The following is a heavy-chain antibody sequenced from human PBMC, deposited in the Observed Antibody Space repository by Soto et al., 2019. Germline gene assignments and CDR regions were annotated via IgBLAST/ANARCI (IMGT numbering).Heavy chain of an antibody. CDR2: IKQDGSEK. V-gene: IGHV3-7*01. D-gene: IGHD3-3*01. CDR1: GFTFSSYW. Sequence: GGSLRLSCAASGFTFSSYWMSWVRQAPGKGLEWVANIKQDGSEKYYVDSVKGRFTISRDNAKNSLYLQMNSLRAEDTAVYYCARSEGRKYDFWSGYYVPYFDYWGQGTLVTVSS. J-gene: IGHJ4*02. CDR3: ARSEGRKYDFWSGYYVPYFDY.